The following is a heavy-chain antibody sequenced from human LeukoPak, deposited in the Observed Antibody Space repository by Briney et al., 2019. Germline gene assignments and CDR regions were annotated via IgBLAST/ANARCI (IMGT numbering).Heavy chain of an antibody. V-gene: IGHV3-66*01. D-gene: IGHD2-21*01. CDR3: ASPGETPFDH. CDR2: IFGGGST. CDR1: GFTVSSNY. J-gene: IGHJ4*02. Sequence: GGSLRLSCAASGFTVSSNYMSWVRQAPGKGLEWVSIIFGGGSTNYADSVKGRFTISRDNSKNTVDLQMNSLSAEDTAVYYCASPGETPFDHWGQGTLVTVSS.